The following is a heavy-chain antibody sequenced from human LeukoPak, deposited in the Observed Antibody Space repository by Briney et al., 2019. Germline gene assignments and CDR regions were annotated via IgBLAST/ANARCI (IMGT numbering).Heavy chain of an antibody. V-gene: IGHV3-53*01. CDR1: GFTVTSNY. Sequence: PGGSLGLSCAASGFTVTSNYINWVRQAPGKGLEWVSVGYSDGGTYYADSVKGRFSISRDNSKNTLYLQMNSLRAEDTAVYYCVRTDYYYDSSGLEYFQHWDQGTLVSVSS. CDR3: VRTDYYYDSSGLEYFQH. J-gene: IGHJ1*01. CDR2: GYSDGGT. D-gene: IGHD3-22*01.